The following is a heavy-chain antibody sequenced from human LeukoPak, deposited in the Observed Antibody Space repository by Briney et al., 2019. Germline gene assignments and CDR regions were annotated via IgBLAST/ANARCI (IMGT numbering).Heavy chain of an antibody. D-gene: IGHD3-16*01. Sequence: SETLSLTCTVSGGSISSYYWSWIRQPPGKGLEWIGYIYSSGSTDYNPSLKSRVTISVDTSKSQFSLKLSSVTAADTAIYYCARDPSTFYLDYWGQGALVTVSS. V-gene: IGHV4-59*01. J-gene: IGHJ4*02. CDR1: GGSISSYY. CDR3: ARDPSTFYLDY. CDR2: IYSSGST.